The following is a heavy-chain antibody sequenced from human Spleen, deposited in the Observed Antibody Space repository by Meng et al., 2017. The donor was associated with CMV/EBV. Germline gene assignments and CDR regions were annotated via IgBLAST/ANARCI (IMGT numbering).Heavy chain of an antibody. CDR1: GFTFSSYA. V-gene: IGHV3-23*01. D-gene: IGHD6-25*01. CDR2: ISGSGGNS. CDR3: ARAAFLRNYFDY. J-gene: IGHJ4*02. Sequence: GESLKISCAASGFTFSSYAMTWVRQAPGKGLEWLSGISGSGGNSYYADSAKGRFTISRDNSKNTLYLQMNSLRAEDTAVYYCARAAFLRNYFDYWGQGTLVTVS.